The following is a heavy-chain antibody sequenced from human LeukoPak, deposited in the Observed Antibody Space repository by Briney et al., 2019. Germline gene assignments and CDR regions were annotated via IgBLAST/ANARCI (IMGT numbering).Heavy chain of an antibody. V-gene: IGHV3-21*01. CDR1: GFTFHSFT. D-gene: IGHD2-2*01. CDR2: INGGSTYI. Sequence: GGSLRLSCAASGFTFHSFTMNWVRQAPGKGLEWVSSINGGSTYIYSADSVKGRFTISRDNAKNSLYLHMNSLRAEDTAVYYCARDPPYCSSTSCYYFDYWGQGTLVTVSS. CDR3: ARDPPYCSSTSCYYFDY. J-gene: IGHJ4*02.